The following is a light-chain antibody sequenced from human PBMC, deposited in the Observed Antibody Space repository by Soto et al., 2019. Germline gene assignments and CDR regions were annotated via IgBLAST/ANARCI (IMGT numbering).Light chain of an antibody. CDR2: GHT. CDR3: QSYDGGLSGYD. V-gene: IGLV1-40*01. J-gene: IGLJ1*01. Sequence: QSVLTQPPSVSGAPGQRVTISCTGNSANIGGGFDVHWYQQIPGTAPKLIIYGHTNRSSGVPDRFSGSKSGTSASLAITGLQAEDEADYYCQSYDGGLSGYDFGTGTKLTVL. CDR1: SANIGGGFD.